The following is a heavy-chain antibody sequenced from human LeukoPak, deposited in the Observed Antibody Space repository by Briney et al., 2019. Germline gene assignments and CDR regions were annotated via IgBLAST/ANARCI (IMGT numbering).Heavy chain of an antibody. CDR3: ARGSYYYDSSGYLDY. V-gene: IGHV3-33*01. Sequence: GGSLRLSCAASEFTFSSYGMHWVRQAPGKGLEWVAVIWYDGSNKYYADSVKGRFTISRDNSKNTLYLQMNSLRAEDTAVYYCARGSYYYDSSGYLDYWGQGTLVTVSS. J-gene: IGHJ4*02. D-gene: IGHD3-22*01. CDR2: IWYDGSNK. CDR1: EFTFSSYG.